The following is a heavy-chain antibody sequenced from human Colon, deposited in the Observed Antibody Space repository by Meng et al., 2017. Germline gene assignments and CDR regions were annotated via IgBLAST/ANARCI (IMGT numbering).Heavy chain of an antibody. Sequence: QVQLQESGPRLVKPSQTLSLTCTVFGDSVSSNSYYWTWIRQHPGTGLEWIGYIYSGGISHYNPSLKSRITMSIDTSKNQFSLQLTSVTAADTAIYYCARDPLAVGPTDRGLDSWGQGTLVTVSS. CDR2: IYSGGIS. J-gene: IGHJ4*02. CDR3: ARDPLAVGPTDRGLDS. V-gene: IGHV4-31*03. D-gene: IGHD1-26*01. CDR1: GDSVSSNSYY.